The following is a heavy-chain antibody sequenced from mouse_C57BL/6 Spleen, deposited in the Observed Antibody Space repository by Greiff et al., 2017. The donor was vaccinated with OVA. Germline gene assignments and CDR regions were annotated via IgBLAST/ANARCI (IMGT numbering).Heavy chain of an antibody. J-gene: IGHJ4*01. D-gene: IGHD4-1*01. Sequence: EVKLQESGPGLVKPSQSLSLTCSVTGYSITSGYYWNWIRQFPGNKLEWMGYISYDGSNNYNPSLKNRISITRDTSKNQFFLKLNSVTTEDTATYYCARETGTEAMDYWGQGTSVTVSS. V-gene: IGHV3-6*01. CDR1: GYSITSGYY. CDR2: ISYDGSN. CDR3: ARETGTEAMDY.